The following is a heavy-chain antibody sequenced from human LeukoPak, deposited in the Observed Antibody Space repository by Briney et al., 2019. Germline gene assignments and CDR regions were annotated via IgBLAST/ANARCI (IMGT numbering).Heavy chain of an antibody. CDR1: GFTFSNAW. CDR3: TTNTGYSSGN. V-gene: IGHV3-15*01. J-gene: IGHJ4*02. Sequence: GGFLRLSCAASGFTFSNAWMSWVRQAPGKGLEWDGRIKSKTDGGTTDYAAPVKGRFTISRDDSKNTLYLQMNSLKTEDTAVYYCTTNTGYSSGNWGQGTLVTVSS. CDR2: IKSKTDGGTT. D-gene: IGHD6-19*01.